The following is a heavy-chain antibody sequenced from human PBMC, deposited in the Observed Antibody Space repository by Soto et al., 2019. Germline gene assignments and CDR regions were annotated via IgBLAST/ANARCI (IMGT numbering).Heavy chain of an antibody. CDR3: ARSQGSSTSLEIYYYYYYGMDV. CDR1: GYTFTSYG. V-gene: IGHV1-18*01. Sequence: ASVKVSCKASGYTFTSYGISWVRQAPGQGLEWMGWISANNGKTNYAQKFQGRVTIAADESTSTAYMELSSLRSEDTAVYYCARSQGSSTSLEIYYYYYYGMDVWGQGTTVTVSS. CDR2: ISANNGKT. J-gene: IGHJ6*02. D-gene: IGHD2-2*01.